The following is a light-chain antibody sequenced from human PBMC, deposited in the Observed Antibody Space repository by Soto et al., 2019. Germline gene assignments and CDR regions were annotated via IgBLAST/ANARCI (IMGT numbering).Light chain of an antibody. Sequence: EIVLTQSPGTLSLSPGERATLSCRASQSVSSTYLAWYQQKPGQAPRLLIYGVSSRATGIPDRFSGSGSGADFTLTSSRLEPEDFAVYYCQRYDISPFPFGQGTKLEIK. V-gene: IGKV3-20*01. J-gene: IGKJ2*01. CDR3: QRYDISPFP. CDR2: GVS. CDR1: QSVSSTY.